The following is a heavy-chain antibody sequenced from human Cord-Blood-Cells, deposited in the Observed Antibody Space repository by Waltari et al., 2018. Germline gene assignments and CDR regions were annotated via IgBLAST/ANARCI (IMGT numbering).Heavy chain of an antibody. CDR2: INPNRGGT. Sequence: QVQLVQSGAEVQKPGASVKVSCKASGYTFTGYYMHWVRQAPGQGLEWVGWINPNRGGTNYAKKFQGRGTMTRDTSISTAYMELSRLRSDDTAVYYCARDQGSSWYYFDYWGQGTLVTVSS. D-gene: IGHD6-13*01. CDR1: GYTFTGYY. CDR3: ARDQGSSWYYFDY. V-gene: IGHV1-2*02. J-gene: IGHJ4*02.